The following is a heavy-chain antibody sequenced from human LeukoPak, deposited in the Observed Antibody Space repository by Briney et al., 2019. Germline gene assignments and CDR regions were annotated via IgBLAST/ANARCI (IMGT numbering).Heavy chain of an antibody. J-gene: IGHJ3*02. CDR3: AREFASVVIAAFDAFDI. Sequence: ASVKVSLKASGYTFTSYYMHWVRQAPGQGLEWMGWINPNSGGTNYAQKFQGRVTMTRDTSISTAYMELSRLRSDDTAVYYCAREFASVVIAAFDAFDIWGQGTMVTVSS. CDR1: GYTFTSYY. D-gene: IGHD2-15*01. CDR2: INPNSGGT. V-gene: IGHV1-2*02.